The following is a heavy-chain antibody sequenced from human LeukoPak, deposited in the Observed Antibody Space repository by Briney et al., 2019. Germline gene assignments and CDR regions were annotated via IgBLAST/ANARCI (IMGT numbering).Heavy chain of an antibody. Sequence: GGSLRLSCAASGFTFSNYAMHWVRQAPGKGLEWVSSISSSGSYKYYADSVKGRFTISRDNAKNSLYLQMNSLRAEDTAVYYCARDGRGSRSSWFDPWGQGTLVIVSS. V-gene: IGHV3-21*01. CDR3: ARDGRGSRSSWFDP. J-gene: IGHJ5*02. D-gene: IGHD3-10*01. CDR2: ISSSGSYK. CDR1: GFTFSNYA.